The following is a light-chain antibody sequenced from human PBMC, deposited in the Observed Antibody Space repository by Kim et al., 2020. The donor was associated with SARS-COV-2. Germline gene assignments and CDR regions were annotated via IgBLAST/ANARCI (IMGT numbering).Light chain of an antibody. CDR3: QAWDSGVV. V-gene: IGLV3-1*01. Sequence: ELTQPPSVSVSPGQTASITCSGDKLGDKYACWYQQKPGQSPVLVIYQDSKRPSGIPERFSGSNSGNTATLTISGTQAMDEADYYCQAWDSGVVFGGGTQLTVL. J-gene: IGLJ2*01. CDR1: KLGDKY. CDR2: QDS.